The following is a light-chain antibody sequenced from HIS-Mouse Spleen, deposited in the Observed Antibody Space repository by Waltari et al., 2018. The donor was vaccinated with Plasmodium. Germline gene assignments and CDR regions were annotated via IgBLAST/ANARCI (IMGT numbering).Light chain of an antibody. Sequence: QSALTQPRSVSGSPVQSVTISCTGTSSHVGGYNYVSLYQQHPGKAPTLMIYDVSKRPSGVPDRFSGSKAGNTASLTISGLQAEDEADYYCCSYAGSYTYVVGTGTKVTVL. J-gene: IGLJ1*01. CDR1: SSHVGGYNY. V-gene: IGLV2-11*01. CDR2: DVS. CDR3: CSYAGSYTYV.